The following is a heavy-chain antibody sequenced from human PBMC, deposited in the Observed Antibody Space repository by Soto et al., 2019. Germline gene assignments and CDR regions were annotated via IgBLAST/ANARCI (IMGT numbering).Heavy chain of an antibody. Sequence: QVQLQESGPGLVKPSQTLSLTCTVSGGSINSGGYCWSWIRQHPGKGLDWIGCISYGGSTPYNPXLXSXXTISVDTSKNQFSLKLSSVTAADTAVYYCSRGILVWGQGTLITVSS. CDR1: GGSINSGGYC. CDR3: SRGILV. D-gene: IGHD5-18*01. CDR2: ISYGGST. J-gene: IGHJ4*02. V-gene: IGHV4-31*01.